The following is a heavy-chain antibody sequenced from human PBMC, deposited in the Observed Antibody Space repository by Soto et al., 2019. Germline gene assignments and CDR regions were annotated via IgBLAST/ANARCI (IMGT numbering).Heavy chain of an antibody. J-gene: IGHJ3*02. CDR2: IIPIFGTA. CDR1: GGTFSSYA. V-gene: IGHV1-69*13. D-gene: IGHD6-19*01. Sequence: ASVKVSCKASGGTFSSYATSWVRQAPGQGLEWMGGIIPIFGTANYAQKFQGRVTITADESTSTAYMELSSLRSEDTAVYYGAKRGSRGRAVFDIWGKGTMVTVSS. CDR3: AKRGSRGRAVFDI.